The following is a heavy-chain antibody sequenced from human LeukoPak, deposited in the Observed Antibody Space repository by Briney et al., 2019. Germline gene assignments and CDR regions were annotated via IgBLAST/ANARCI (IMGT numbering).Heavy chain of an antibody. CDR2: IIPILGIA. CDR3: VRVTIWGWSYWFDP. Sequence: SVKVSCKASGGTFSSYAISWVRQAPGQGLEWMGRIIPILGIANYAQKFQGRVTITADKPTSTAYMELSSLRSEDTAVYYCVRVTIWGWSYWFDPWGQGTLVTVSS. V-gene: IGHV1-69*04. D-gene: IGHD3-16*01. J-gene: IGHJ5*02. CDR1: GGTFSSYA.